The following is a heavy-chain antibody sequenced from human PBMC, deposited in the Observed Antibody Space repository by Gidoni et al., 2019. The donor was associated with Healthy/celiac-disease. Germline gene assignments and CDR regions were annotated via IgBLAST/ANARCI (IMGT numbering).Heavy chain of an antibody. CDR2: INHSGST. V-gene: IGHV4-34*01. J-gene: IGHJ4*02. CDR1: GGSFSGYY. CDR3: ATRRPSVR. Sequence: QVQLHQWGAGLLKPSETLSLTCAVYGGSFSGYYWSWIRQPPGKGLEWIGEINHSGSTNYNPSLKSRVTISVDTSKNQFSLKLSSVTAADTAVYYCATRRPSVRWGQGTLVTVSS.